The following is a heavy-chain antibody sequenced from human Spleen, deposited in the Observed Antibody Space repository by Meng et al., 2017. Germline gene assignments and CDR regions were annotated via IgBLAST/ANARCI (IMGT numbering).Heavy chain of an antibody. CDR3: SGHVDY. CDR2: IKSKTDGETT. CDR1: GLTFTNAW. V-gene: IGHV3-15*01. J-gene: IGHJ4*01. Sequence: GESLKISCAAPGLTFTNAWLTWVRQAPGKGLEWVGRIKSKTDGETTDYAAPVKGRFSISRDDSENTFYLQMNSLKTEDTAVYYCSGHVDYWGHGTLVTVSS.